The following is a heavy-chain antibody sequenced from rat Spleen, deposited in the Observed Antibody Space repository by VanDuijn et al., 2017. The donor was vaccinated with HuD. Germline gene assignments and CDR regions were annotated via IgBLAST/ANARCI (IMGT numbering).Heavy chain of an antibody. CDR2: ISYDGSTI. J-gene: IGHJ2*01. CDR3: ARRSDRYNYYFDY. CDR1: GFTFNNYV. Sequence: EVQLVESGGGLVQPGRSLKLSCVASGFTFNNYVMAWVRQAPTKGLEWVARISYDGSTISYRDSVKGRFTISRDNAKSTLYLQMDSLRSEDTATYYCARRSDRYNYYFDYWGQGVMVTVSS. D-gene: IGHD1-5*01. V-gene: IGHV5-29*01.